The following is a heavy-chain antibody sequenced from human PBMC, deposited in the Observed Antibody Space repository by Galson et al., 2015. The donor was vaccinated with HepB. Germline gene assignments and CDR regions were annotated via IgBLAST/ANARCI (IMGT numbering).Heavy chain of an antibody. V-gene: IGHV1-18*04. CDR3: ARDWYCSGRYCVDCFDP. CDR2: SSAYCDKA. Sequence: SVKVSCKASGYSFSNYGISWVRQAPGQGLEWLGWSSAYCDKANYAQNVQGRVTMTTDTSTSTAYMELRSLTSDDTAMYYCARDWYCSGRYCVDCFDPWGQGTLVAVST. CDR1: GYSFSNYG. D-gene: IGHD2-15*01. J-gene: IGHJ5*02.